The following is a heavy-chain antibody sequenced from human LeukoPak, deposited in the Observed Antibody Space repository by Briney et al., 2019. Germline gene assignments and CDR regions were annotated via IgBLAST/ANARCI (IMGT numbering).Heavy chain of an antibody. V-gene: IGHV3-30-3*01. D-gene: IGHD1-26*01. CDR3: ARARMLGVVGATRFGGGFDY. CDR2: ISYDGSNK. J-gene: IGHJ4*02. CDR1: GFTFSSYA. Sequence: AGRSLRLSCAASGFTFSSYAMHCVRQAPGKGLEWVAVISYDGSNKYYADSVKGRYTISRDNSKNTLYLQMNSLRADDTAVYYCARARMLGVVGATRFGGGFDYWGQGTLVTVSS.